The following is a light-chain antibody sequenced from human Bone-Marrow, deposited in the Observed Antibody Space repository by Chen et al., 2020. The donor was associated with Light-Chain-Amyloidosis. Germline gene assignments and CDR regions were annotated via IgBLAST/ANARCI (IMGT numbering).Light chain of an antibody. J-gene: IGKJ2*01. CDR2: AAS. Sequence: DIQMTQSPSSLSASVGERVTITCRARQSISSYLNWYQQKPGKAPKLLIYAASSLQSGVPSRFSGSGYGTDFNLTISSLQPEDFTTDYCQQSYSTPYTFGQGTKLEIK. V-gene: IGKV1-39*01. CDR3: QQSYSTPYT. CDR1: QSISSY.